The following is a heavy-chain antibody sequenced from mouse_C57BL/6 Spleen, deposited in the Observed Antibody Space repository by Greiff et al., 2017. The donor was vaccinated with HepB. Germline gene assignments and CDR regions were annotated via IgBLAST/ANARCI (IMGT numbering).Heavy chain of an antibody. Sequence: QVQLKQPGAELVMPGASVKLSCKASGYTFTSYWMHWVKQRPGQGLEWIGEIDPSDSYTNYNQKFKGKSTLTVDKSSSTAYMQLSSLTSEDSAVYYCARDYGRGSFAYWGQGTLVTVSA. CDR2: IDPSDSYT. CDR3: ARDYGRGSFAY. D-gene: IGHD1-1*01. V-gene: IGHV1-69*01. CDR1: GYTFTSYW. J-gene: IGHJ3*01.